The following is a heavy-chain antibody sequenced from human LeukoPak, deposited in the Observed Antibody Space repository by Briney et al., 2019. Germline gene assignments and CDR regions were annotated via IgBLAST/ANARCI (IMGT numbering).Heavy chain of an antibody. CDR2: ISYDGSNK. J-gene: IGHJ4*02. Sequence: PGGSLRLSCAASGFTFSSYAMHWVRQAPGKGLEWVAVISYDGSNKYYADSVKGRFTISRDNSKNTLYLQMNSLRAEDTAVYYCARDYYDSSGVFDYWGQGTLVTVSS. D-gene: IGHD3-22*01. CDR3: ARDYYDSSGVFDY. CDR1: GFTFSSYA. V-gene: IGHV3-30-3*01.